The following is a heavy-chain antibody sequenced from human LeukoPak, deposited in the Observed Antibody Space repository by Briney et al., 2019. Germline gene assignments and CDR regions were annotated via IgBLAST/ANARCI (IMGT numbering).Heavy chain of an antibody. CDR3: ATDWKGITIFGVARD. J-gene: IGHJ4*02. Sequence: ASVKVSCKASGYTFTSYYMHWVRQAPGQGLEWMGIINPSGGSTSYAQKFRGRVTMTEDTSTDTAYMELSSLRSEDTAVYYCATDWKGITIFGVARDWGQGTLVTVSS. D-gene: IGHD3-3*01. V-gene: IGHV1-46*01. CDR1: GYTFTSYY. CDR2: INPSGGST.